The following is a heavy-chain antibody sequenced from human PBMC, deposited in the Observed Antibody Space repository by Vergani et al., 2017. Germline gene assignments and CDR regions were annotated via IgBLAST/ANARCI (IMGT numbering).Heavy chain of an antibody. D-gene: IGHD2-21*01. CDR1: GYSIGSGFY. CDR3: ARSQGDYWYFEL. Sequence: QVRLEESGPGLVKPSETLSLTCSVSGYSIGSGFYWAWIRQSPGEGLQWLTSIHNRGKTYHNPSLKSRVSVSLDTSKNRFSRNLTSVTATDTAVYYCARSQGDYWYFELWGPGSLVTVSS. V-gene: IGHV4-38-2*01. J-gene: IGHJ2*01. CDR2: IHNRGKT.